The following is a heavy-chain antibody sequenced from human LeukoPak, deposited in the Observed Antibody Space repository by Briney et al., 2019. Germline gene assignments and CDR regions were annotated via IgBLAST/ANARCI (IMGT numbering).Heavy chain of an antibody. CDR2: IYSGGST. J-gene: IGHJ4*02. D-gene: IGHD2-2*01. CDR3: ARDLDQLLSFDY. CDR1: GFTVSSNY. Sequence: GRSLRLSCAASGFTVSSNYMSWVRQAPGKGLEWVSVIYSGGSTYYADSVKGRFTISRDNSKNTLYLQMNSLRAEDTAVYYCARDLDQLLSFDYWGQGTLVTVSS. V-gene: IGHV3-53*01.